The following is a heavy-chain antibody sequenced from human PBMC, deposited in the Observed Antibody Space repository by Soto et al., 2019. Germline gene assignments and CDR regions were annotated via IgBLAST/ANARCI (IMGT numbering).Heavy chain of an antibody. CDR2: IYHSGST. V-gene: IGHV4-30-2*01. Sequence: PSETLSLTCAVSGGSISSGGYSWSWIRQPPGKGLEWIGYIYHSGSTYYNPSLKSRVTISVDTSKNQFSVRLNSVTASDTAVYYCAPLSVSLSGPYGIHVWGQGTTVTV. J-gene: IGHJ6*02. D-gene: IGHD2-15*01. CDR3: APLSVSLSGPYGIHV. CDR1: GGSISSGGYS.